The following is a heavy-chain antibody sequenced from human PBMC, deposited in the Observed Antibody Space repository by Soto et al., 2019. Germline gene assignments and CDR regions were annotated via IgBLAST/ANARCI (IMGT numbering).Heavy chain of an antibody. Sequence: EVRLVESGGGLVQPGGSLRLSCAVSGFTFATDSMRWVRQAPGKGLEWISGIYKDGTTYHADSVKGRFTTSRDSFKNTLYLQMDNLGAEDTAVYHCTRDSSYYGSGRGVLDYWGQGTLVTVSS. D-gene: IGHD3-10*01. CDR3: TRDSSYYGSGRGVLDY. CDR2: IYKDGTT. CDR1: GFTFATDS. V-gene: IGHV3-66*01. J-gene: IGHJ4*02.